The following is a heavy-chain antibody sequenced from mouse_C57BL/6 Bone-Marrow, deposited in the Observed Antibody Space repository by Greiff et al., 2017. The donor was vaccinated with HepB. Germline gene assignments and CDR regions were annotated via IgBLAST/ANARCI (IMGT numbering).Heavy chain of an antibody. J-gene: IGHJ2*01. CDR1: GYTFTSYG. Sequence: VQLQQSGAELARPGASVKLSCKASGYTFTSYGISWVKQRTGRGLEWIGEIYPRSGNTYYNEKFKGKATLTADKSSSTAYMELRSLTSEDSAVYFCARRGVTTVVARSYFDYWGQGTTLTVSS. CDR3: ARRGVTTVVARSYFDY. V-gene: IGHV1-81*01. D-gene: IGHD1-1*01. CDR2: IYPRSGNT.